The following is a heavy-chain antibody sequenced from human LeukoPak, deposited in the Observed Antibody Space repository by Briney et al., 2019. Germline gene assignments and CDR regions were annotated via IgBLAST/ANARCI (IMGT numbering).Heavy chain of an antibody. Sequence: SETLSLTCSVSGGSISNYYWSWIRPPAGKGLECIGRIYSSGSTDYNPSLKSRVTMSVDTSKNQFSLKLSSVTAADSAVYYCARVACSGGSCYHFDYWGQGTLVTVSS. D-gene: IGHD2-15*01. CDR3: ARVACSGGSCYHFDY. CDR2: IYSSGST. V-gene: IGHV4-4*07. J-gene: IGHJ4*02. CDR1: GGSISNYY.